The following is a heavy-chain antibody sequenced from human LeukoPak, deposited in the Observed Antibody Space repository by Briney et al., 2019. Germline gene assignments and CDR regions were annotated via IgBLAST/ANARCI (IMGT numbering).Heavy chain of an antibody. J-gene: IGHJ4*02. CDR3: AREDCSGGSCYSGPFDY. CDR1: GFTVSSNY. V-gene: IGHV3-66*02. D-gene: IGHD2-15*01. Sequence: SGGSLRLSCAASGFTVSSNYMSWVRQAPGKGLEWVSVIYSGGSTYYADSVKGRFTISRDNSKNTLYLQMNSLRPEDTAVYYCAREDCSGGSCYSGPFDYWGQGTLVTVSS. CDR2: IYSGGST.